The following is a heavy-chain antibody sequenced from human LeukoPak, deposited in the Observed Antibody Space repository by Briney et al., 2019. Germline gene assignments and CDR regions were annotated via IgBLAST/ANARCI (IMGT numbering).Heavy chain of an antibody. D-gene: IGHD4-17*01. V-gene: IGHV3-21*01. CDR3: ARVGLDYGDTYYFDY. CDR1: GFTFSSCS. J-gene: IGHJ4*02. Sequence: GGSLRLSCAASGFTFSSCSMNWFRQAPAKGLEWVSSISSSSSYIYYADSVKGRFTISRDNAKNSLYLQMNSLRAEDTAVYYCARVGLDYGDTYYFDYWGQGTLVTVSS. CDR2: ISSSSSYI.